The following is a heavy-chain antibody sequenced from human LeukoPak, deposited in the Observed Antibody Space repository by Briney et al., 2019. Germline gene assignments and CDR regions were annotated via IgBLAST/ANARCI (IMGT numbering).Heavy chain of an antibody. D-gene: IGHD1-26*01. J-gene: IGHJ4*02. CDR3: TRESGAFSPFGF. CDR1: CGSILTTNW. V-gene: IGHV4-4*02. CDR2: VHLSGAS. Sequence: SGTLSLTCAVSCGSILTTNWWGGVRQPPGKGLEWIGEVHLSGASNYNPSLKSRVNMSIDKSKNQLSLELTSVTAADTAIYYCTRESGAFSPFGFWGQGTLVTVSS.